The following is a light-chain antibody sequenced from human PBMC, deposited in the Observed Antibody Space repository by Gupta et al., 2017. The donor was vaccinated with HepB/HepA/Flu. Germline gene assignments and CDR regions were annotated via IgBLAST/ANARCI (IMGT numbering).Light chain of an antibody. Sequence: DIQLTQSPSFLSASFGDRVTITCRASQDINSYLIWYQQKPGKAPNLLIYSASTGKGGVPSRFSGSGSGTEFTLTISSRQPEDFANYYCQHWNSSPITFGQGTQVDIK. CDR2: SAS. J-gene: IGKJ5*01. CDR3: QHWNSSPIT. CDR1: QDINSY. V-gene: IGKV1-9*01.